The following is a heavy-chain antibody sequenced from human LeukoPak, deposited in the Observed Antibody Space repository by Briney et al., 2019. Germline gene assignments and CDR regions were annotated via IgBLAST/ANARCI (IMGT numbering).Heavy chain of an antibody. J-gene: IGHJ4*02. CDR3: AKYASGSPNGYFNL. V-gene: IGHV3-23*01. Sequence: GGSLRLSCAASGFSFTNFAMAWVRQAPRKGLQWVSIIGGSGDSTYYADSVKGRFTISRDSSKNTLYLQMRGLSVEDTALYYCAKYASGSPNGYFNLWGQGTLVTVSS. CDR1: GFSFTNFA. CDR2: IGGSGDST. D-gene: IGHD2-15*01.